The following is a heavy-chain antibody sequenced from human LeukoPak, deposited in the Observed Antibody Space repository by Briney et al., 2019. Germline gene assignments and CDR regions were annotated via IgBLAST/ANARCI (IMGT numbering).Heavy chain of an antibody. CDR1: GGSFSGYY. D-gene: IGHD2-15*01. J-gene: IGHJ4*02. CDR3: ARQGRGSPYYFDY. CDR2: INHSGST. V-gene: IGHV4-34*01. Sequence: NPSETLSLTCAVYGGSFSGYYWSWIRQPPGKGLEWIGEINHSGSTNYNPSLKSRVTISVDTSKNQFSLKLSSVTAADTAVYCCARQGRGSPYYFDYWGQGTLVTVSS.